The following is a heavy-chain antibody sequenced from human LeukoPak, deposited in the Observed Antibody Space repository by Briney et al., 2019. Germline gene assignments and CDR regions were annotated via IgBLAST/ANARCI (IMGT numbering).Heavy chain of an antibody. D-gene: IGHD4-17*01. CDR2: IKSKTDGGTT. Sequence: PGRSLRLSCAASGFTFSSYAMHWVRQAPGKGLEWVGRIKSKTDGGTTDYAVPVKGRFTISRDDSKNTLYLQMNSLKTEDTAVYYCTTVFAVTPYFDYWGQGTLVTVSS. V-gene: IGHV3-15*01. CDR3: TTVFAVTPYFDY. J-gene: IGHJ4*02. CDR1: GFTFSSYA.